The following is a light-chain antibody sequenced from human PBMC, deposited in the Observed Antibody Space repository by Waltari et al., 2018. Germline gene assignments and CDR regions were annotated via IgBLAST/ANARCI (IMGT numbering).Light chain of an antibody. CDR2: EAS. J-gene: IGKJ4*01. V-gene: IGKV3-11*01. Sequence: EVVLTQSPAILSLSPGERATLSCRASQSVRTFVAWYQQKPGQAPRLLIYEASNRATGNPARFSGSGSGTDFTLTISSLEPEDFAVYYCQHRSDWLTFGGGTRVEIK. CDR3: QHRSDWLT. CDR1: QSVRTF.